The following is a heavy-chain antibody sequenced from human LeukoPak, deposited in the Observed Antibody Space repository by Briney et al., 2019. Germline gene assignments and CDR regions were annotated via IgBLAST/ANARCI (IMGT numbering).Heavy chain of an antibody. Sequence: PPETLSLTCAGYVGSFSGYYLSWIRQPPGKGLEWIGEINHSGSTNYNPSLKSRVTISVDTSKNQFSLKLSSVTAADTAVYYCARDAHYSTHPSYYDLWGRGTLVTVSS. CDR2: INHSGST. V-gene: IGHV4-34*01. J-gene: IGHJ2*01. CDR1: VGSFSGYY. CDR3: ARDAHYSTHPSYYDL. D-gene: IGHD4-11*01.